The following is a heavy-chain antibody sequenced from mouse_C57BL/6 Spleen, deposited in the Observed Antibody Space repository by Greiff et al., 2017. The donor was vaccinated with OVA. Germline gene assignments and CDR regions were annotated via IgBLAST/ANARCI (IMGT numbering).Heavy chain of an antibody. CDR2: ISSGSSTI. J-gene: IGHJ4*01. CDR1: GFTFSDYG. CDR3: ARRLYGSSYGAMDY. Sequence: EVKLMESGGGLVKPGGSLKLSCAASGFTFSDYGMHWVRQAPEKGLEWVAYISSGSSTIYYADTVKGRFTISRDNAKNTLFLQMTSLRSEDTAMYYCARRLYGSSYGAMDYWGQGTSVTVSS. V-gene: IGHV5-17*01. D-gene: IGHD1-1*01.